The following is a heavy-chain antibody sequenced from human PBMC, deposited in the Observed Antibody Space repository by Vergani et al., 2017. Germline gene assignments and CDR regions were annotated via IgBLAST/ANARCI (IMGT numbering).Heavy chain of an antibody. Sequence: QLQLQESGPGLVKPSATLSLTCSVSGASIRSSNYYWGWIRQPPGKGLEWIASIYYSGSTYYNPSLKSRVTISVDTAKSQFFLKLSSVTAADTAIYYCARHRGSGGFFPSSYFYGMDVWGHGTTVTVSS. J-gene: IGHJ6*02. CDR3: ARHRGSGGFFPSSYFYGMDV. CDR2: IYYSGST. CDR1: GASIRSSNYY. D-gene: IGHD3-10*01. V-gene: IGHV4-39*01.